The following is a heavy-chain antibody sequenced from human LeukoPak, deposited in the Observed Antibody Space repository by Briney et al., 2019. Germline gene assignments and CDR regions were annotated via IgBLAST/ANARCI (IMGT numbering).Heavy chain of an antibody. CDR3: AREPTSMGSDY. D-gene: IGHD5-18*01. J-gene: IGHJ4*02. V-gene: IGHV3-21*01. CDR1: GFTFSSYS. Sequence: GGSLRLSCAASGFTFSSYSMNWVRQAPGKGLEWVSSISSSSSYIYYADSVKGRFTISRDNAKNSLYLQMNSLRADDAAVYYCAREPTSMGSDYWGQGTLVTVSS. CDR2: ISSSSSYI.